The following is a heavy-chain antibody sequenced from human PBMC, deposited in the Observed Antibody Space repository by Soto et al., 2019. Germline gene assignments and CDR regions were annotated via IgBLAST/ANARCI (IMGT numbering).Heavy chain of an antibody. CDR2: IYYSGST. V-gene: IGHV4-61*01. Sequence: SETLSLTCTVSGGSVSSGSYYWSWIRQPPGKGPEWIGYIYYSGSTNYNPSLKSRVTISVDTSKNQFSLKLSSVTAADTAVYYCAREVVVVVAAGLTDGMDVWGQGTTVTVSS. J-gene: IGHJ6*02. CDR3: AREVVVVVAAGLTDGMDV. D-gene: IGHD2-15*01. CDR1: GGSVSSGSYY.